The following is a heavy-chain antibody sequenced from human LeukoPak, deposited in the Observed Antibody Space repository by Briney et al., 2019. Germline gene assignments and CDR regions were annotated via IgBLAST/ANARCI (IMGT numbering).Heavy chain of an antibody. J-gene: IGHJ4*02. V-gene: IGHV3-23*01. CDR2: ISGSGGGT. CDR1: GFTFSSYG. D-gene: IGHD1-26*01. Sequence: GGSLRLSCAASGFTFSSYGMHWVRQAPGKGLEWVSSISGSGGGTYYADSVKGRFTISRDNSKNTVYLQMNSLRAEDTAVYYCAKTMGSIDHDYWGQGTLVTVSS. CDR3: AKTMGSIDHDY.